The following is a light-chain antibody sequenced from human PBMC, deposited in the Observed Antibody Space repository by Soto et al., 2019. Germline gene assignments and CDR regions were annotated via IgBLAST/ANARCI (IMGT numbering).Light chain of an antibody. CDR1: QSVGSN. Sequence: EIVMTHSPDTLSMSPGETATLSCRASQSVGSNLAWYQQKPGQAPRLLISDASTRAAGLPARFSGSGSGTEFTLTISSLQSEDFAVYYCQQSNNWPKTFGQGTKV. CDR2: DAS. V-gene: IGKV3-15*01. J-gene: IGKJ1*01. CDR3: QQSNNWPKT.